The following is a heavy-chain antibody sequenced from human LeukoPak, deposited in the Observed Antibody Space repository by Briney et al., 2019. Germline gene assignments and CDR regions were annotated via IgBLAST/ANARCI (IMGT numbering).Heavy chain of an antibody. CDR2: IYHSGSP. Sequence: SETLSLTCAVSGGSISSNNWWGWVRQPPGKGLEWIGEIYHSGSPNYNSSLKSRVTISVDKSRNHFSLNLSSVTAAGTAVYYCARVNINNWHSCDYWGQGTLVTVSS. V-gene: IGHV4-4*02. D-gene: IGHD1-1*01. CDR3: ARVNINNWHSCDY. CDR1: GGSISSNNW. J-gene: IGHJ4*02.